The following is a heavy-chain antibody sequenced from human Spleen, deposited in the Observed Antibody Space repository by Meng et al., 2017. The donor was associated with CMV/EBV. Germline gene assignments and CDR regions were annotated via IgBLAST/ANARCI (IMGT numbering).Heavy chain of an antibody. D-gene: IGHD1-14*01. V-gene: IGHV3-30*10. CDR2: ISFDESIA. CDR3: ARAVRGKPFNWFDP. J-gene: IGHJ5*02. Sequence: ASGFIFSNFGVHWGRLSQGKGLEWVATISFDESIAHYTDSVKGRFIISRDNSKNTTYLQMNSLRPEDTGVYYCARAVRGKPFNWFDPWGQGTLVTVSS. CDR1: GFIFSNFG.